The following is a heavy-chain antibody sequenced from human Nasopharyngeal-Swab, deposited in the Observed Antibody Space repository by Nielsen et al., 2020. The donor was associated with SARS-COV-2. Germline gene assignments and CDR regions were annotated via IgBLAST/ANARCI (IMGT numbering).Heavy chain of an antibody. Sequence: VRQAPGKGLEWVGRIKSKTDGGTTDYAAPAKGRFTISRDDSKNTLYLQMNSLKTEDTAVYYCTTELYYYGSGSYYKGFADWGQGTLVTVSS. J-gene: IGHJ4*02. V-gene: IGHV3-15*01. CDR3: TTELYYYGSGSYYKGFAD. CDR2: IKSKTDGGTT. D-gene: IGHD3-10*01.